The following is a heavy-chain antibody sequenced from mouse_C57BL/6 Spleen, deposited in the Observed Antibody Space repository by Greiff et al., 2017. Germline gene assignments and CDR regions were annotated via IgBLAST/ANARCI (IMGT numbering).Heavy chain of an antibody. J-gene: IGHJ2*01. CDR2: FHPYNDDT. D-gene: IGHD1-1*01. V-gene: IGHV1-47*01. CDR3: ERGHFCSNSFYY. Sequence: VQLQPSGAELVKPGASVKLSCKASGYTFTTYPIEWLKQNPGQSLEWIGNFHPYNDDTKYNAKFKGKATLTVDTSSSTVYLELSRLTSDDSAVYDCERGHFCSNSFYYWGQGTTLTVAS. CDR1: GYTFTTYP.